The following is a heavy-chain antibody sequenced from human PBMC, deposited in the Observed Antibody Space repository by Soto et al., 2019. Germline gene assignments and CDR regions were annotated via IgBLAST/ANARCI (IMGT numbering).Heavy chain of an antibody. J-gene: IGHJ4*02. CDR1: GFTFSDYI. D-gene: IGHD5-18*01. CDR3: ARYIYGYVDY. Sequence: EVQLVESGGGLVNPGGSLRLSCAASGFTFSDYIVHWVRRAPGKGLEWVSSISGIRDYIRYADSVTGRFTISRDNAKTSLYLQMNSLRAEDTAVYYCARYIYGYVDYWGQGTLVTVSS. CDR2: ISGIRDYI. V-gene: IGHV3-21*06.